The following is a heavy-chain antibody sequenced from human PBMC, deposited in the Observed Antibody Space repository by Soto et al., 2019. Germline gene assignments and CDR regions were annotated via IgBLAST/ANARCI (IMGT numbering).Heavy chain of an antibody. J-gene: IGHJ4*02. D-gene: IGHD3-16*01. CDR2: INTKNGST. Sequence: KGDWKSAGYGLSVYSVRWRLHTTGQGLEWMGWINTKNGSTNYAQKFQGWVTMMRDTSISTAYMELRNLTFDDTAVYYCAIQDGGVVYWGQGPLVTVSS. CDR1: GYGLSVYS. CDR3: AIQDGGVVY. V-gene: IGHV1-2*04.